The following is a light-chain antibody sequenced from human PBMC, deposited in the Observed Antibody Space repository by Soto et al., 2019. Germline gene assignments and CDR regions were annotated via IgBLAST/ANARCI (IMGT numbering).Light chain of an antibody. V-gene: IGKV3-15*01. CDR1: QSVSSN. CDR2: GAS. CDR3: QQYNSWPPWA. J-gene: IGKJ1*01. Sequence: EVVMTQSPATLSLSPGERATLSCRASQSVSSNLAWYQQKPGQAPRLLIYGASTRVTGIPARCSGSGSGTEFTLTISSLQSEDFAVYYCQQYNSWPPWAFGQGTKVEIK.